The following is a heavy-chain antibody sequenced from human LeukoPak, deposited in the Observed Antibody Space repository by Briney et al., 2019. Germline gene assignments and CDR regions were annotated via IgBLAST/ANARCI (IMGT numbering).Heavy chain of an antibody. Sequence: SETLSLTCTVSGGSISGYYRSWIRQPPAKGLEFIGYIYTSGSTNYNPSLKSRVAVSVDTSKDQFSLKLSSVTAADTAVYYCARRFNCDSTSCRGSRAFDIWGQGTMVTVSS. J-gene: IGHJ3*02. D-gene: IGHD2-2*01. V-gene: IGHV4-4*09. CDR1: GGSISGYY. CDR2: IYTSGST. CDR3: ARRFNCDSTSCRGSRAFDI.